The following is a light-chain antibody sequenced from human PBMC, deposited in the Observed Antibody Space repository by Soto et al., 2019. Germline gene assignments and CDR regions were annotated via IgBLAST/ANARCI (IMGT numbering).Light chain of an antibody. CDR3: QQYNSYSELS. CDR1: QSIKRW. CDR2: KAS. Sequence: DIQMTQSPSTLSAFVGDRVTITCRASQSIKRWLAWYQQKPGKAPKLLIYKASTLESGVPSRFSGSASGTEFTLTISSLQPDDFATYYCQQYNSYSELSFGGGTKVEIK. V-gene: IGKV1-5*03. J-gene: IGKJ4*01.